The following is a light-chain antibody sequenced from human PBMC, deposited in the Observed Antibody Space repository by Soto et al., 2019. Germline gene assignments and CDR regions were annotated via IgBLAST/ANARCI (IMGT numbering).Light chain of an antibody. Sequence: QSVLTQPPSASGSPGQSVTISCTGTRSDVGGYDYVSWYQQHPGKAPKLLIYEVSKRPSGVPDRFSGSKSGNTASLTVSGLQAEDEADFYCSSYAGSTNFVVFGGGTQLTVL. CDR3: SSYAGSTNFVV. V-gene: IGLV2-8*01. J-gene: IGLJ2*01. CDR2: EVS. CDR1: RSDVGGYDY.